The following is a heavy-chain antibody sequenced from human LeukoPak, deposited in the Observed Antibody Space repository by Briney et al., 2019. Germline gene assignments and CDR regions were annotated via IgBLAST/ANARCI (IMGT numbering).Heavy chain of an antibody. D-gene: IGHD3-22*01. J-gene: IGHJ4*02. V-gene: IGHV4-34*01. CDR3: ARGNYDSSGYKY. CDR1: GGSFSGYY. Sequence: SETLSLTCAVYGGSFSGYYWSWIRQPPGKGLEWIGEINHSGSTNYNPSLKSRVTISVDTSKNQFSLKLSSVTAADTAVYYCARGNYDSSGYKYWGQGTLVTLSS. CDR2: INHSGST.